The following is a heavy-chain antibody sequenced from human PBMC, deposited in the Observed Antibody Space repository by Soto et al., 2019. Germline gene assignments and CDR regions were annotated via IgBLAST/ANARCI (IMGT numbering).Heavy chain of an antibody. D-gene: IGHD6-19*01. CDR1: GFTFSSYG. CDR2: IWYDGSNK. CDR3: ARDSSGWRGEFDY. Sequence: PGGSLRLSCAASGFTFSSYGMHWVRQAPGKGLEWVAVIWYDGSNKYYADSVKGRFTISRDNSKNTLYLQMNSLRAEDTAVYYCARDSSGWRGEFDYWGQGTLVTVSS. V-gene: IGHV3-33*01. J-gene: IGHJ4*02.